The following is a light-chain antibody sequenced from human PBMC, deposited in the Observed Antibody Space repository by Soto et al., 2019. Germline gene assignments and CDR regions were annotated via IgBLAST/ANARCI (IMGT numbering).Light chain of an antibody. CDR1: SSDVGGYNY. V-gene: IGLV2-11*01. Sequence: QSVLTQPRSVSGSPGQSVTISCTGTSSDVGGYNYVSWYQQHPGKAPKLMIYDVIKRPSGVPDRFSGSKSGNTASLTISGLQAEDEADYYCCSYAGSYVFGTWTKLTVL. CDR2: DVI. J-gene: IGLJ1*01. CDR3: CSYAGSYV.